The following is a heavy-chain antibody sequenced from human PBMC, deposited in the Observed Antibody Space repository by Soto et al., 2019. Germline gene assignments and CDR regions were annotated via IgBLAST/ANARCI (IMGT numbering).Heavy chain of an antibody. CDR1: GGSFSGYY. D-gene: IGHD4-17*01. V-gene: IGHV4-34*01. CDR3: ARAAVPYGGNRLYYFDY. J-gene: IGHJ4*02. Sequence: SETLSLTCAVYGGSFSGYYWSWIRQPPGKGLEWIGEINHSGSTNYNPSLKSRVTISVDTSKNQFSLKLSSVTAADTAVYYRARAAVPYGGNRLYYFDYWGQGTLLTVSS. CDR2: INHSGST.